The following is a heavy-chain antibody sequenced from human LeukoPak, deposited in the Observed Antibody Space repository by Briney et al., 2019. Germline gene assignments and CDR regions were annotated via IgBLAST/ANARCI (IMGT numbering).Heavy chain of an antibody. J-gene: IGHJ4*02. CDR1: GYAITSGGFS. D-gene: IGHD6-13*01. CDR2: IYASGNT. V-gene: IGHV4-61*02. Sequence: TSQTLSLTCTVSGYAITSGGFSWNWIRQPAGKGLEWIGRIYASGNTNYNPSLKGRVTMTVDTSKNQFSLNLSSVTAADTAVYYCARGRGSSWYYFDSWGQGTLVTVSS. CDR3: ARGRGSSWYYFDS.